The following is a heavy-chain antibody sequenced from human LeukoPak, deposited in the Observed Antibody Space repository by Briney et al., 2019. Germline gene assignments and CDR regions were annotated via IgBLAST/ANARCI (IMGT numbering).Heavy chain of an antibody. CDR1: GYTLTELS. J-gene: IGHJ2*01. CDR2: FDPEDGET. D-gene: IGHD3-22*01. CDR3: ATDYYDSSGYYWYFDL. V-gene: IGHV1-24*01. Sequence: ASVKVSCKVSGYTLTELSMHWVRQAPGKGLEWMGGFDPEDGETIYAQKFQGRVTMTEDTSTDTAYMELSSLRSEDTAVYYCATDYYDSSGYYWYFDLWGRGTLVTVSS.